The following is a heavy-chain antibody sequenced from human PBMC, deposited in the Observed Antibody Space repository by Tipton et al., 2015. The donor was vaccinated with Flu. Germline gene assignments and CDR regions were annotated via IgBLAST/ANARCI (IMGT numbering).Heavy chain of an antibody. D-gene: IGHD2-8*02. V-gene: IGHV3-23*01. J-gene: IGHJ2*01. CDR2: VSGGGGTR. CDR3: AKLVRGGYWYFDL. CDR1: GFTFSRYA. Sequence: SLRLSCAASGFTFSRYAMSWVRQAPGKGLEWVSAVSGGGGTRYFADSVKGRFTISRDNIKNTLYLQMNSLRPEDTAVYYCAKLVRGGYWYFDLWGRGTLVTVSS.